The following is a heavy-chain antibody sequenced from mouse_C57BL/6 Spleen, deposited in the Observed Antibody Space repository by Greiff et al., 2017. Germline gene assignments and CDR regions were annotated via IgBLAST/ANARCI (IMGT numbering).Heavy chain of an antibody. CDR2: IYRRDGST. CDR3: AISSCSCAY. Sequence: QVQLQQSGPELVKPGASVKLSCKASGYTFTSYDINWVKQRTGQGLEWIGWIYRRDGSTKSNEKFKGKSTMTVDTSSSTAYMELLSLTSEDSAVYFCAISSCSCAYWGQGTLVTVSA. J-gene: IGHJ3*01. V-gene: IGHV1-85*01. CDR1: GYTFTSYD.